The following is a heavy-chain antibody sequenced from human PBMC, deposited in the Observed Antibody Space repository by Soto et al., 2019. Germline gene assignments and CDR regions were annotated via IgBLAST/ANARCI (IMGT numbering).Heavy chain of an antibody. CDR3: ARDEGEDFWSGYQLNWFDP. Sequence: QSQTLSLTCAISGDSVSSNSAAWNWIRQSPSRGLEWLGRTYYRSKWYNDYAVSVKSRITINPDTSKNQFSLQLNSVTPEDTSVYYCARDEGEDFWSGYQLNWFDPWGQGTLVTVSS. CDR2: TYYRSKWYN. J-gene: IGHJ5*02. D-gene: IGHD3-3*01. CDR1: GDSVSSNSAA. V-gene: IGHV6-1*01.